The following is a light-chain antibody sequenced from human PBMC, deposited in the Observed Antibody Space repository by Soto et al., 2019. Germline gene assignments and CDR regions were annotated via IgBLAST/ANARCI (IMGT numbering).Light chain of an antibody. CDR1: SSDVGGYNR. CDR3: SSYTIRNSWV. CDR2: EVG. Sequence: QSALTQPASVTGSPGQSITISCTGTSSDVGGYNRVSWYQHYPGTAPKLIIYEVGNRPSGISARFSASKSGNTASLTISGLQPGDEAHYYCSSYTIRNSWVFGGGTKLTVL. J-gene: IGLJ3*02. V-gene: IGLV2-14*01.